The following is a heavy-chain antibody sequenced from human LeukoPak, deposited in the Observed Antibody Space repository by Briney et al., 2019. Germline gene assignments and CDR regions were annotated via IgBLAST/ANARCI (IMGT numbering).Heavy chain of an antibody. D-gene: IGHD5-18*01. J-gene: IGHJ5*02. CDR1: GGSISSYY. V-gene: IGHV4-59*08. CDR3: ARHIETNSSNWFDP. CDR2: IYASGTT. Sequence: SSETLSLTCTVSGGSISSYYWSWIRQPPGKGLEWIGYIYASGTTNSNPSLKSRVTISVDTSKNQFSLKQSSVTAENAADYYCARHIETNSSNWFDPGGQGTRVTVFS.